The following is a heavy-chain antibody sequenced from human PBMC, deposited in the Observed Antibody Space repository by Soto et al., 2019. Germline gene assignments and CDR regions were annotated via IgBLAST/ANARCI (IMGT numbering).Heavy chain of an antibody. CDR2: IYHSGST. J-gene: IGHJ6*02. D-gene: IGHD3-10*01. CDR1: GGSISSSNW. V-gene: IGHV4-4*02. CDR3: ARLIVRGVIITADYYDGMDV. Sequence: KASETLSLTCAVSGGSISSSNWWSWVRQPPGKGLEWIGEIYHSGSTNYNPSLKSRVTISVDKSKNQFSLKLSSVTAADTAVYYCARLIVRGVIITADYYDGMDVWGQGTTVTVS.